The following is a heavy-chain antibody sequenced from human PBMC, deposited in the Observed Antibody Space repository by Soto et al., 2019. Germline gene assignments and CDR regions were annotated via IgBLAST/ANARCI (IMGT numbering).Heavy chain of an antibody. CDR1: GFTFSSYA. D-gene: IGHD6-13*01. CDR3: AKDRGPRYSSSWYDY. CDR2: ISGSGGST. J-gene: IGHJ4*02. V-gene: IGHV3-23*01. Sequence: HPGGSLRLSCAASGFTFSSYAMSWVRQAPGKGLEWVSAISGSGGSTYYADSVKGRFTISRDNSKNTLYLQMNSLRAEDTAVYYCAKDRGPRYSSSWYDYWGQGTLVTVSS.